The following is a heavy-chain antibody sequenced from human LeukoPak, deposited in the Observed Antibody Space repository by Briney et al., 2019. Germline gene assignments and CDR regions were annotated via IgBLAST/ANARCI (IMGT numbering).Heavy chain of an antibody. CDR2: INPNSGGT. Sequence: APVKVSCKASGYTFTGYYMHWVRQAPGQGLEWMGWINPNSGGTNYAQKFQGWVTVTRDTSISTAYMELSSLRSEDTAIYYCVRTPPNWGFDYWGQGTLVTVSS. V-gene: IGHV1-2*04. J-gene: IGHJ4*02. CDR3: VRTPPNWGFDY. D-gene: IGHD7-27*01. CDR1: GYTFTGYY.